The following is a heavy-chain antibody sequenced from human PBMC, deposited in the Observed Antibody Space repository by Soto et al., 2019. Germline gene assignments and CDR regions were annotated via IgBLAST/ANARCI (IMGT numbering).Heavy chain of an antibody. CDR1: GFTFSDYG. J-gene: IGHJ4*02. CDR2: IWFDGSVK. CDR3: ARAAGSFDY. V-gene: IGHV3-33*01. Sequence: QVQLVESGGGVVQPGRSLRLSCAASGFTFSDYGMHWVRQAPGKGLEWVAVIWFDGSVKYYADSVKGRFTISRDNSKNTLYLQIYSLRAADTAVYYCARAAGSFDYWGQGTLVTVSS.